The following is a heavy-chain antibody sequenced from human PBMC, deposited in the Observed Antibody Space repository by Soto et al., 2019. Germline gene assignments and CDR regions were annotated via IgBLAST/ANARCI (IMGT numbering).Heavy chain of an antibody. Sequence: QVQLVESGGGVVQPGRSLRLSCAASAFTFITYGMHWVRQAPGKGLEWLAVSWYDGSNEHYADSVKGRFTISRDNSKSTMYLQMNNLRAEDTAVYYCARYVHGSGSSKYGMDVWGQGTTVTVSS. CDR3: ARYVHGSGSSKYGMDV. D-gene: IGHD3-10*01. CDR1: AFTFITYG. CDR2: SWYDGSNE. V-gene: IGHV3-33*01. J-gene: IGHJ6*02.